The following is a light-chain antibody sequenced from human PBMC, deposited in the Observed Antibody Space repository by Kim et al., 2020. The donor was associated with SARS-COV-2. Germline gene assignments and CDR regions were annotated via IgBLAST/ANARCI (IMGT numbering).Light chain of an antibody. Sequence: PGQGVTTSCSGSSSNIGSNTVTWYQQLPGTAPELLIYSNNQRPSGVPDRFSGSKSGTSASLAISGLQSEDEADYYCAAWDDSLNVVFGGGTQLTVL. V-gene: IGLV1-44*01. CDR2: SNN. CDR1: SSNIGSNT. CDR3: AAWDDSLNVV. J-gene: IGLJ2*01.